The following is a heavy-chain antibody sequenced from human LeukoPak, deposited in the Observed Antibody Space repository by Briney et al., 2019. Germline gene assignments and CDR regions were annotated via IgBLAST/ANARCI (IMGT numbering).Heavy chain of an antibody. D-gene: IGHD6-13*01. CDR2: FSGNRGRT. V-gene: IGHV3-23*01. Sequence: GGSLRLSCAASGFTFSNHGMTWVRQAPGKGLEWVSSFSGNRGRTYYADSVKGRFTISRDDSKNTLYLQMNSLRAEDTALYYCAKDRAPGAHYYMDVWGIGTTVTVS. J-gene: IGHJ6*03. CDR3: AKDRAPGAHYYMDV. CDR1: GFTFSNHG.